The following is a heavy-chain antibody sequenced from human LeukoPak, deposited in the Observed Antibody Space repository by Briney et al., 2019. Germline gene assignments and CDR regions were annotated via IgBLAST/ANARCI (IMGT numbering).Heavy chain of an antibody. CDR2: IYPGDSDT. CDR1: GYTFTSYW. CDR3: ARTGTEGFGELFHFDY. J-gene: IGHJ4*02. Sequence: GESLKISCRGSGYTFTSYWIGWVRQMPGKGLEWMGIIYPGDSDTRYSPSFQGQVTISADKSISTAYLQWSSLKASDTAMYYCARTGTEGFGELFHFDYWGQGTLVTVSS. V-gene: IGHV5-51*01. D-gene: IGHD3-10*01.